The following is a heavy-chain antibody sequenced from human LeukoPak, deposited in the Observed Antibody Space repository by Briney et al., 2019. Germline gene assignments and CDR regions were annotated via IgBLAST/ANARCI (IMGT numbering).Heavy chain of an antibody. CDR3: ARMSNWKYQGFES. CDR2: ISGYNGHT. D-gene: IGHD1-7*01. J-gene: IGHJ4*02. V-gene: IGHV1-18*01. CDR1: GYTFNTYG. Sequence: ASVKVSCKASGYTFNTYGITWVRQAPGQGLEWMGWISGYNGHTNYAQRLQGRITLTTDTSTSTAYMELRSLRSDDTAVYYCARMSNWKYQGFESWGQGTLVTVSS.